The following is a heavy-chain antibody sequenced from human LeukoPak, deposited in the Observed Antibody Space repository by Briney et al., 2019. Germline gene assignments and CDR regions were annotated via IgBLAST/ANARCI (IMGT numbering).Heavy chain of an antibody. CDR1: GGSISSSSYY. D-gene: IGHD3-10*01. CDR2: IYYSGST. CDR3: ARGGYYGSGNDFRFDP. V-gene: IGHV4-39*01. Sequence: SETLSLTCTVSGGSISSSSYYWGWIRQPPGKGLEWIGSIYYSGSTYYNPSIRCRVTISVDTSKNQFSLQLSSVTAADTAVYFCARGGYYGSGNDFRFDPWGQGTLVTVSS. J-gene: IGHJ5*02.